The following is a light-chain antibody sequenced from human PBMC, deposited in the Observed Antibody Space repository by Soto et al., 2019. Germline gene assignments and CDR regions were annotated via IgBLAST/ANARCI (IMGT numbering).Light chain of an antibody. CDR2: EVS. J-gene: IGLJ1*01. V-gene: IGLV2-23*02. CDR3: CSYAGDPYV. Sequence: QSALTQPASVSGSPGQSIAISCTGTSSDVGSYNLVSWYQQHPGKAPKLMIYEVSKRPSGVSDRFSGCKSGNTASLTIPGLQAEDEADYYCCSYAGDPYVFGTGAKVTVL. CDR1: SSDVGSYNL.